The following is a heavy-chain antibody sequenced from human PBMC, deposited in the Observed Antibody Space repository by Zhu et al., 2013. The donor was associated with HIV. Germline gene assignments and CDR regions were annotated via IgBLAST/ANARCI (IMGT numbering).Heavy chain of an antibody. Sequence: QVQLVQSGAEVKKPGSSVKVSCKASGGTFSSYAISWVRQAPGQGLEWMGGIIPIFGTANYAQKFQGRVTITADESTSTAYMELSSLRSEDTAVYYCASSLITGTTHYYYYGMDVWGQGTTVTVSS. CDR2: IIPIFGTA. J-gene: IGHJ6*02. V-gene: IGHV1-69*01. CDR1: GGTFSSYA. D-gene: IGHD1-7*01. CDR3: ASSLITGTTHYYYYGMDV.